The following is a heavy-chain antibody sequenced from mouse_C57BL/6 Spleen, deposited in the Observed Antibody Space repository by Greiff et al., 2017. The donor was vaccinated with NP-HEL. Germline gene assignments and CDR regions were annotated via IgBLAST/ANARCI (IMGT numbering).Heavy chain of an antibody. CDR2: INPGSGGT. CDR3: ARGGGSSYWYFDV. Sequence: VQLQQSGAELVRPGTSVKVSCKASGYAFTNYLIEWVKQRPGQGLEWIGVINPGSGGTNYNEKFKGKATLTADKSSSTAYMQLSSLTSEDSAVYFCARGGGSSYWYFDVWGTGTTVTVSS. CDR1: GYAFTNYL. J-gene: IGHJ1*03. V-gene: IGHV1-54*01. D-gene: IGHD1-1*01.